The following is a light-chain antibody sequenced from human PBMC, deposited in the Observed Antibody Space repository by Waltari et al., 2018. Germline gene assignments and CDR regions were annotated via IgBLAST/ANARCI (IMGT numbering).Light chain of an antibody. CDR1: QSISSW. V-gene: IGKV1-5*03. CDR3: QQYDSYPVT. CDR2: KAS. J-gene: IGKJ2*01. Sequence: DIQMTQSPSTLSASVGDRVTITCRASQSISSWLAWYQQKPGKAPKVLIYKASSLESGVPSRFSGSGSGTEFTLTISSLQPDDSATYYCQQYDSYPVTFGQGTKVEIK.